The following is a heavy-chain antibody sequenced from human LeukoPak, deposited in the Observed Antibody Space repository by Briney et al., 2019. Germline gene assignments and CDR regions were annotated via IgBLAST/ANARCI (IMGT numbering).Heavy chain of an antibody. D-gene: IGHD6-13*01. V-gene: IGHV1-46*01. CDR1: GYTFTRYY. J-gene: IGHJ4*02. Sequence: GASVKVSCKASGYTFTRYYMHWVRQAPGQGLEWTGIINPSGGSTSYAQKFQGRVTMTRDKSTSTVYMEPSSLSSEDTAVHYCAREAAGGTTSFDYWGQGTLVTVSS. CDR3: AREAAGGTTSFDY. CDR2: INPSGGST.